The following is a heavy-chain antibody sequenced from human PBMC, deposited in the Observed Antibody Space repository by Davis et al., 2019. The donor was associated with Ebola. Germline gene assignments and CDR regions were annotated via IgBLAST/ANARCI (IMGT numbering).Heavy chain of an antibody. CDR3: AVVGATVY. J-gene: IGHJ4*02. CDR2: IWYDGSEK. Sequence: GGSLRLSCAASGFTFSSYGMHWVRQAPGKGLEWVAVIWYDGSEKYYVDSVKGRFTISRDNAKNSLYLQMNSLRAEDTAVYYCAVVGATVYWGQGTLVTVSS. CDR1: GFTFSSYG. V-gene: IGHV3-33*03. D-gene: IGHD1-26*01.